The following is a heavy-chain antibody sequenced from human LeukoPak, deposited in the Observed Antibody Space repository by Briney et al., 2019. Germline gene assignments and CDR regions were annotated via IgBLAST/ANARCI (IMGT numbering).Heavy chain of an antibody. J-gene: IGHJ6*03. CDR2: IIPLFDTT. Sequence: GASVTVSCTASRDTFNVFAITWVRQAPGQGLEWMGGIIPLFDTTDYSEKFQGRVTITADEATSTAYMELSSLTSEDTAVYYCARDPIAASPGYYYYYMDVWGKGTTVTVSS. CDR1: RDTFNVFA. V-gene: IGHV1-69*13. D-gene: IGHD6-6*01. CDR3: ARDPIAASPGYYYYYMDV.